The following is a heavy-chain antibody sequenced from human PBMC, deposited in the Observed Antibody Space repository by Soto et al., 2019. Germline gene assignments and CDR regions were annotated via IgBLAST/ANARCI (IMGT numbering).Heavy chain of an antibody. J-gene: IGHJ6*02. V-gene: IGHV1-2*02. CDR2: INPNSGGT. D-gene: IGHD1-1*01. CDR1: GYTFTGYY. CDR3: ACAHNYPLQDYYAMDV. Sequence: QVQLVQSGAEVKKPGASVKVSCKASGYTFTGYYMHWVRQAPGQGLEWMGWINPNSGGTNYAQKFQGTVTTTRDTSISTAYMELSSLRSDDTAVYYCACAHNYPLQDYYAMDVWGQGTTVTVSS.